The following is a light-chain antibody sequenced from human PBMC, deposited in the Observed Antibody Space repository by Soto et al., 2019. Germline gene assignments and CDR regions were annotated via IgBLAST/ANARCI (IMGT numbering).Light chain of an antibody. CDR2: EVS. V-gene: IGLV2-14*01. J-gene: IGLJ1*01. CDR1: STDFGGQNY. Sequence: QSVLTQPASVSGSLGQSITISCTGTSTDFGGQNYVSWYQQHPGRAPKLILYEVSNRPSGISNRFSGSKSGNTASLTISGLKAEDVSDYYCSSNVDVVTLEVFGPGTKVTVL. CDR3: SSNVDVVTLEV.